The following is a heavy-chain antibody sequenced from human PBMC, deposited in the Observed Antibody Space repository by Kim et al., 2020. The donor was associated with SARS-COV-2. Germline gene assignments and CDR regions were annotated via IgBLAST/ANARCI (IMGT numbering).Heavy chain of an antibody. CDR3: VLGLWSGYCPFDY. D-gene: IGHD3-3*01. J-gene: IGHJ4*02. Sequence: NYADSREDRLTVSRENSKNMVYLRMNSLRTEDTAVYYCVLGLWSGYCPFDYWGQGSLVTVSS. V-gene: IGHV3-64D*09.